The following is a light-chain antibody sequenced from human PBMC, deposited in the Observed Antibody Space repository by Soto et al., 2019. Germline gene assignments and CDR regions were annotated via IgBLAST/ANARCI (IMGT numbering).Light chain of an antibody. CDR1: QSIRSW. Sequence: DIPMTQSPSTLSAYVGDRVTITCRASQSIRSWLAWYQQKPGKAPKLLIYKASSLESGVPPRIRGNGSGTEFILTISSLQPDDFATYYCQQYDSSPYTFGQGTKLEIK. CDR3: QQYDSSPYT. J-gene: IGKJ2*01. V-gene: IGKV1-5*03. CDR2: KAS.